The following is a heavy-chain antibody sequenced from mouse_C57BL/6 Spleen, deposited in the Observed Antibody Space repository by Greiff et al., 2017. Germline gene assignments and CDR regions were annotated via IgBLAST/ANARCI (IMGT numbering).Heavy chain of an antibody. D-gene: IGHD3-2*02. J-gene: IGHJ4*01. CDR2: INPNNGGT. Sequence: VQLQQSGPELVKPGASVKIPCKASGYTFTDYNMDWVKQSHGKSLEWIGDINPNNGGTIYNQKFKGKATLTVDKSSSTAYMELRSLTSEDTAVYYCARIQTAQEYYYAMDYWGQGTSVTVSS. CDR1: GYTFTDYN. CDR3: ARIQTAQEYYYAMDY. V-gene: IGHV1-18*01.